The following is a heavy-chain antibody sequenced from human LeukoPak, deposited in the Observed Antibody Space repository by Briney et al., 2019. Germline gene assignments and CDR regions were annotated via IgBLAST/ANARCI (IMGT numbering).Heavy chain of an antibody. Sequence: GGSLRLSCAASGFTFSSYAMSWVRQAPGKGLEWVSAISGSGGSTYYADSVKGRFTISRDNSKNTLYLQMNSLRAEDTAVYYCAKTYYDSSGYYAHPVTDAFDIWGQGTMVTVSS. D-gene: IGHD3-22*01. J-gene: IGHJ3*02. CDR2: ISGSGGST. CDR3: AKTYYDSSGYYAHPVTDAFDI. V-gene: IGHV3-23*01. CDR1: GFTFSSYA.